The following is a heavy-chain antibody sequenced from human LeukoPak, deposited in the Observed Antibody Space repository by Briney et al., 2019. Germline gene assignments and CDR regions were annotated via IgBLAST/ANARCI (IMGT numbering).Heavy chain of an antibody. D-gene: IGHD2-2*01. CDR3: ARGRLAQPFDY. Sequence: ASVKVSRKASGYTFTSYDINWVRQATGQGLEWMGWMNPNSGNTGYAQKFQGRVTITRNTSISTAYMELSSLRSEDTAVYYCARGRLAQPFDYWGQGTLVTVSS. CDR2: MNPNSGNT. CDR1: GYTFTSYD. V-gene: IGHV1-8*03. J-gene: IGHJ4*02.